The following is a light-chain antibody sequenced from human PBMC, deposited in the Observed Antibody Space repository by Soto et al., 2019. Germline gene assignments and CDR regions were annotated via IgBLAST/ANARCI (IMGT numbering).Light chain of an antibody. J-gene: IGLJ1*01. CDR3: SSYTSFKTLV. V-gene: IGLV2-14*01. Sequence: SVLTQPAPVSESPGQSITISCTGSSSDVGGYKYVSWYQQHPGKAPKLLIYDVTNRPSGVSNRFSGSKSGYTASLTISGLQSEDEVDYYCSSYTSFKTLVFGTGTKVTVL. CDR1: SSDVGGYKY. CDR2: DVT.